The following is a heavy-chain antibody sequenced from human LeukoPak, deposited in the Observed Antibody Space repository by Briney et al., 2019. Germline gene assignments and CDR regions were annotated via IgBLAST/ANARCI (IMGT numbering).Heavy chain of an antibody. V-gene: IGHV4-39*01. D-gene: IGHD2-8*01. J-gene: IGHJ1*01. Sequence: LEWIGSIYYSGSTYYNPSLKSRVTISVDTSKNQFSLKLSSVTAADTAVYYCARQGVRYFQHWGQGTLVTVSS. CDR3: ARQGVRYFQH. CDR2: IYYSGST.